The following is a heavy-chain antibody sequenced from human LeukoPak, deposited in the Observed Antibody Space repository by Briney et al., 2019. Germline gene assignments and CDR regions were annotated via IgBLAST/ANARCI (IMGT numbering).Heavy chain of an antibody. V-gene: IGHV1-2*02. CDR3: ATYYYDSSGYYSSPFDY. CDR1: GYTFTSYY. J-gene: IGHJ4*03. D-gene: IGHD3-22*01. CDR2: INPNSGGT. Sequence: ASVKVSCKASGYTFTSYYMHWVRQAPGQGLEWMGWINPNSGGTNYAQKFQGRVTMTRDTSISTAYMELSRLRSDDTAVYYCATYYYDSSGYYSSPFDYWGQGTMVTVSS.